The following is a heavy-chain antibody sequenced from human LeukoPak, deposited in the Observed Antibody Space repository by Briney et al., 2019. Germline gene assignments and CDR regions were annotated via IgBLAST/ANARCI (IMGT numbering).Heavy chain of an antibody. J-gene: IGHJ4*02. CDR2: ISWNGVTI. CDR1: GVIIERYG. V-gene: IGHV3-9*01. Sequence: QSGESLRLTCEVSGVIIERYGMQCFRQAPGKGRQWVTGISWNGVTINYGASMKGRFTISRDNAKSFLYLQMNTLRPEDTALYYYVKDISGWSYFDYSGQGTRVTVSP. D-gene: IGHD6-19*01. CDR3: VKDISGWSYFDY.